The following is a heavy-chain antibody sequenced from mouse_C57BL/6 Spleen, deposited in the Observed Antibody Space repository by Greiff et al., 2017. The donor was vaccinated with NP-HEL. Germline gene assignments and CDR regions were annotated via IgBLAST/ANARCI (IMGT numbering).Heavy chain of an antibody. CDR1: GFTFSSYA. J-gene: IGHJ2*01. Sequence: EVNVVESGGGLVKPGGFLKLSCAASGFTFSSYAMSWVRQTPEKRLEWVATISDGGSYTYYPDNVKGRFTISRDNAKNNLYLQMSHLKSEDTAMYYCARDEVTGKDYFDYWGQGTTLTVSS. D-gene: IGHD4-1*01. V-gene: IGHV5-4*01. CDR3: ARDEVTGKDYFDY. CDR2: ISDGGSYT.